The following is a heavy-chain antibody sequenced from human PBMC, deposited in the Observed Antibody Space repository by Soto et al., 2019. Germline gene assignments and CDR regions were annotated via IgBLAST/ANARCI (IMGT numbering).Heavy chain of an antibody. J-gene: IGHJ6*02. CDR1: GFPFSNYW. CDR2: INSDGNST. CDR3: ARALVPSTPSGRYCTNGVCYDYYYYGMDV. Sequence: SLRLSWAASGFPFSNYWMHSVRQAPGKGLVWASRINSDGNSTSYAYSVKGRLTISRNNAKNTLYLQLNSLRAEDTAVYYCARALVPSTPSGRYCTNGVCYDYYYYGMDVWGRGTTVTV. D-gene: IGHD2-8*01. V-gene: IGHV3-74*01.